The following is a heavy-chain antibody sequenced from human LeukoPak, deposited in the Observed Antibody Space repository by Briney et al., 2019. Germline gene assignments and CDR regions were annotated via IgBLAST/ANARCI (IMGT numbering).Heavy chain of an antibody. CDR3: ARGFVYFDY. CDR1: GGSFSGYY. J-gene: IGHJ4*02. CDR2: INHSGST. Sequence: SETLSLTCAVYGGSFSGYYWSWIRQPPGKGLEWIGEINHSGSTNYNPSLKSRVTISVDTSKNQFSLKLSSVTAADTAVYYCARGFVYFDYWGQGTLVTVSS. V-gene: IGHV4-34*01.